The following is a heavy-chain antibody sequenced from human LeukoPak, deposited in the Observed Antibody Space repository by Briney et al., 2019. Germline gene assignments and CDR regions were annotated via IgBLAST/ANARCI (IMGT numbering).Heavy chain of an antibody. CDR3: AKGHYYGSGSYWV. CDR2: ISSSGSTI. Sequence: GGSLRLSCAASGFTFSSYEMNWVRQAPGKGLEWVSYISSSGSTIYYADSVKGRFTISRDNSKNTLYLQMNSLRAEDTAVYYCAKGHYYGSGSYWVWGQGTLVTVSS. J-gene: IGHJ4*02. D-gene: IGHD3-10*01. CDR1: GFTFSSYE. V-gene: IGHV3-48*03.